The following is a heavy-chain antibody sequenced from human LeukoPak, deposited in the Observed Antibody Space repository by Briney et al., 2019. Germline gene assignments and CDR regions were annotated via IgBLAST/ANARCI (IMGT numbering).Heavy chain of an antibody. J-gene: IGHJ4*02. CDR2: INPSGGST. V-gene: IGHV1-46*01. CDR1: GYTFTSYY. D-gene: IGHD6-13*01. Sequence: ASMKVSCKASGYTFTSYYMHWVRQAPGQGLEWMGIINPSGGSTSYAQKFQGRVTMTRDMSTSTVYMELSSLRSEDTAVYYCKVAAAGGEDYWGQGTLVTVSS. CDR3: KVAAAGGEDY.